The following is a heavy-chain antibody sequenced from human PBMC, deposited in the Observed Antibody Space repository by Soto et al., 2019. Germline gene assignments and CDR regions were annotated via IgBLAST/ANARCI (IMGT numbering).Heavy chain of an antibody. J-gene: IGHJ4*02. Sequence: QVQLVQSGAEVKKPGSSVKVSCKASGGTFSTFAINWVRQAPGQGLEWMGGIIPIFGTAKNAQKFQGRGTIKADEATSTAHMELSTLRAEYTAMYCRAAVGWDYQSRIYWGQGTVVTVSS. CDR2: IIPIFGTA. CDR1: GGTFSTFA. CDR3: AAVGWDYQSRIY. D-gene: IGHD1-26*01. V-gene: IGHV1-69*12.